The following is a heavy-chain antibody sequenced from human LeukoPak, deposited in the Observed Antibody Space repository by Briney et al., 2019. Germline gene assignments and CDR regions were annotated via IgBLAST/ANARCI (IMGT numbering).Heavy chain of an antibody. D-gene: IGHD3-22*01. CDR1: GYTFTSYA. CDR3: ATLEAFDSSGYYYSDY. J-gene: IGHJ4*02. V-gene: IGHV1-3*01. Sequence: ASVNVSCKASGYTFTSYAMHWVRQAPGQRLEWMGWINAGNGNTKYSQKLQGRVTITRDTSASTAYMELSSLRSEDTAVYYCATLEAFDSSGYYYSDYWGQGTLVTVSS. CDR2: INAGNGNT.